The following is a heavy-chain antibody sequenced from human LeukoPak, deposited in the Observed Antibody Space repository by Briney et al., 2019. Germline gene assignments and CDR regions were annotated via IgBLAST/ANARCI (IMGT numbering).Heavy chain of an antibody. CDR3: ARDREGVYIRGSYRPDWFDP. CDR2: ISSSSYI. D-gene: IGHD3-16*02. CDR1: GFTFSSYT. Sequence: PGGSLRLSRAASGFTFSSYTMNWVRQAPGKGLEWVSSISSSSYIYYADSVKGRFTISRDNAKNSLYLQMNSLRAEDTAVYYCARDREGVYIRGSYRPDWFDPWGQGTLVTVSS. V-gene: IGHV3-21*01. J-gene: IGHJ5*02.